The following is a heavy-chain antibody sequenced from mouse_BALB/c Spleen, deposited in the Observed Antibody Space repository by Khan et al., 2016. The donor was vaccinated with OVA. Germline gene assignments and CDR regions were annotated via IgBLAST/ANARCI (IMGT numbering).Heavy chain of an antibody. J-gene: IGHJ4*01. Sequence: EVQLQESGPGLVKPSQSLSLTCTVTGYSITSGYAWNWIRQFPGNKLEWMGYISYSGSTSYNPSLRSRITFTRDTSKNQFFLQLNSVTTEDTATYYCARKNYYEYAMDYWGQGTSVTVST. V-gene: IGHV3-2*02. D-gene: IGHD1-1*01. CDR1: GYSITSGYA. CDR3: ARKNYYEYAMDY. CDR2: ISYSGST.